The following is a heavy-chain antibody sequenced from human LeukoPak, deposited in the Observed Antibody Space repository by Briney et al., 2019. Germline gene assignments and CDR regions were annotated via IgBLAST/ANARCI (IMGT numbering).Heavy chain of an antibody. J-gene: IGHJ4*02. CDR3: ARKYSSSWYADY. V-gene: IGHV3-33*08. CDR1: GFTFSSYW. D-gene: IGHD6-13*01. Sequence: PGGSLRLSCAASGFTFSSYWMHWVRQAPGKGLEWVAVIWYDGTNKYYTDSVKGRFTISRDDSKNTLYLQMNSLRAEDTAVYYCARKYSSSWYADYWGQGTLVTVSS. CDR2: IWYDGTNK.